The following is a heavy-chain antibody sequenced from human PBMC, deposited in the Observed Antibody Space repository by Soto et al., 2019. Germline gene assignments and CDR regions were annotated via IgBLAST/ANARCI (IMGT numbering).Heavy chain of an antibody. CDR1: GFTFRSYA. CDR3: AKEPVGPDWYFDL. V-gene: IGHV3-23*01. Sequence: GGSLRLSCAASGFTFRSYAMSWVRQAPGKGLEWVSGISGSGISTHYADSVKGRFTVSRDNSKNTLYLLMNSLRAEDTAVYNCAKEPVGPDWYFDLWGRGTLVTVSS. J-gene: IGHJ2*01. CDR2: ISGSGIST.